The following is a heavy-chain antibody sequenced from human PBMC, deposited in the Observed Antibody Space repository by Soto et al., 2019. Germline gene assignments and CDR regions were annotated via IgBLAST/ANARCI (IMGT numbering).Heavy chain of an antibody. CDR3: AATGGNYFGLDA. D-gene: IGHD2-8*02. J-gene: IGHJ6*02. CDR2: ISGYNGNT. CDR1: DNTFTHYG. V-gene: IGHV1-18*01. Sequence: ASVKVSCKSSDNTFTHYGINWVRQAPGQGLEWMGWISGYNGNTKYAQKFQDRVTMTADTSTRTAFMEVRSLTSDDTGVYFCAATGGNYFGLDAWGQGTTVTVSS.